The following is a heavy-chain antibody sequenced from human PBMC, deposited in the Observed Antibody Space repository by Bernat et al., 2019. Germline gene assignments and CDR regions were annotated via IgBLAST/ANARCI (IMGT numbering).Heavy chain of an antibody. V-gene: IGHV3-48*02. Sequence: EVQLVESGGGLVQPGGSLRLSCAASGFTFSSYSMNWVRQAPGKGLEWVSYISSSSTIYYADSVKGRFTISRDNAKNSLYLQMNSLRDEDTAVYYCARGGDYVGRWGQGTLVTVSS. CDR1: GFTFSSYS. CDR3: ARGGDYVGR. CDR2: ISSSSTI. D-gene: IGHD2-21*02. J-gene: IGHJ4*02.